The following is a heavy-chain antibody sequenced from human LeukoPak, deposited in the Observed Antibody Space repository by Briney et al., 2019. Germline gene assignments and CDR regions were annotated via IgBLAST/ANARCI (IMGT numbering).Heavy chain of an antibody. CDR1: GGTFSSYA. Sequence: ASVKVSCKASGGTFSSYAISWVRQAPGQGLEWMGGIIPIFGTANYAQKFQGRVTITTDEYTSTAYMELSSLRSEDTAVYYCARGRWGSGWYFYYWGQGTLVTVSS. V-gene: IGHV1-69*05. CDR3: ARGRWGSGWYFYY. J-gene: IGHJ4*02. D-gene: IGHD6-19*01. CDR2: IIPIFGTA.